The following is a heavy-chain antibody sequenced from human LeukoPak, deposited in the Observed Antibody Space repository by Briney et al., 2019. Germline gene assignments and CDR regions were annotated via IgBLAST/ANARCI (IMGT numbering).Heavy chain of an antibody. Sequence: PSETLSLTCTVSGGSISSYYWSWIRQPPGKGLEWIGYIYYSGSTNYNPSLKSRVTISVDTSKNQFSLKLSSVTAADTAVYYCHYFNDAFDIWGQGTMVTVSS. J-gene: IGHJ3*02. V-gene: IGHV4-59*01. CDR1: GGSISSYY. CDR2: IYYSGST. CDR3: HYFNDAFDI. D-gene: IGHD2/OR15-2a*01.